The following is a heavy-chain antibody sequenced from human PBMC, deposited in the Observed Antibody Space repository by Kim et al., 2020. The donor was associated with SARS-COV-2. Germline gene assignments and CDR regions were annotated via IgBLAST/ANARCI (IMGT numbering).Heavy chain of an antibody. D-gene: IGHD3-22*01. CDR1: GYSISSGYY. CDR3: ARDRYYYDGAGFDP. J-gene: IGHJ5*02. Sequence: SETLSLTCTVSGYSISSGYYWGCIRQPPGKGLEWIGSIHHSGSTYYNPSLKSRVIISVDTSKNQFSLKLSSVTAADTAVYYCARDRYYYDGAGFDPWGQGTLVTVSS. CDR2: IHHSGST. V-gene: IGHV4-38-2*02.